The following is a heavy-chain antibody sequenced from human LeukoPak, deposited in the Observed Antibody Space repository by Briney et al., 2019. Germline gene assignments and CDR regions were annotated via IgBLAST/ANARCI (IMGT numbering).Heavy chain of an antibody. J-gene: IGHJ4*02. V-gene: IGHV3-74*01. Sequence: NSDGSSITYADFVKGRFTISRDNAKNTLYLQMNSLRAEDTAVYYCARVAYYYDSSGYPFDYWGQGTLVTVSS. CDR3: ARVAYYYDSSGYPFDY. CDR2: NSDGSSI. D-gene: IGHD3-22*01.